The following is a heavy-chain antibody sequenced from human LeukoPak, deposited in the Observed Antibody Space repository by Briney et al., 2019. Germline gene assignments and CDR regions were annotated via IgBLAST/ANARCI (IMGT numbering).Heavy chain of an antibody. J-gene: IGHJ4*02. D-gene: IGHD3-22*01. CDR2: IYYSGST. CDR3: ARYYYDSSGNFDY. Sequence: SETLSLTCTVSGGSISSSSYYWGWIRQPPGKGLEWIGSIYYSGSTYYNPSLKSRVTISVDTSKNQFSLKLSSVTAADTAVYYCARYYYDSSGNFDYWGQGTLVTVSS. V-gene: IGHV4-39*07. CDR1: GGSISSSSYY.